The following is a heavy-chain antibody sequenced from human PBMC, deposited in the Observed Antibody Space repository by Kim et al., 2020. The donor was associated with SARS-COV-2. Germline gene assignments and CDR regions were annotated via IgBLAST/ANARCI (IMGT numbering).Heavy chain of an antibody. D-gene: IGHD6-19*01. CDR2: VYYRGTT. V-gene: IGHV4-39*01. J-gene: IGHJ4*02. CDR3: ARHAMAGTPHGYFDY. Sequence: ETLSLTCSVSGGSISSTAYYWGWIRQPPGKGLEWIGGVYYRGTTYYNPSLKSRVTISVDTSRNQFSLSLTSVTAADTAVYYCARHAMAGTPHGYFDYWGQGTLVTVSS. CDR1: GGSISSTAYY.